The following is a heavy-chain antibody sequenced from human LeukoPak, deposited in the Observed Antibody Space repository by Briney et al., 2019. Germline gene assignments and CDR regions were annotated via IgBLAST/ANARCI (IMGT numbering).Heavy chain of an antibody. D-gene: IGHD7-27*01. V-gene: IGHV4-59*08. CDR2: IYYSGTT. Sequence: SETLSLTCTVSGGSVSTYYWNWIRQPPGKGLEWIGYIYYSGTTNYNPSLKSRLTISVDTSNNQFSLKLTSVTAADTAIYSCARHEALGAFDIWGQGTMVTVSS. J-gene: IGHJ3*02. CDR1: GGSVSTYY. CDR3: ARHEALGAFDI.